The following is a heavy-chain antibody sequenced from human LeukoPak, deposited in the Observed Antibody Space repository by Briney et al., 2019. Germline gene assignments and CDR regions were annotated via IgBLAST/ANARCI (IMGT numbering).Heavy chain of an antibody. CDR1: GYTFTSYY. CDR3: ARAAVGGDCYDY. V-gene: IGHV1-46*01. J-gene: IGHJ4*02. Sequence: GASVKVSCKASGYTFTSYYMHWVRQAPGQGLEWMGIINPSGGSTSYAQKFQGRVNMTRDTSTSTVYMELSSLRSEDTAVYYCARAAVGGDCYDYWGQGTLVTVSS. D-gene: IGHD2-21*01. CDR2: INPSGGST.